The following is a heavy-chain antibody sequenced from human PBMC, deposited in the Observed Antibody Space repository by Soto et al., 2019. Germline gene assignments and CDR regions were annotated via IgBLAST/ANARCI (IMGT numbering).Heavy chain of an antibody. D-gene: IGHD5-18*01. J-gene: IGHJ6*02. CDR3: AKESGLDTDYYGMDV. CDR1: GFTFSSYG. CDR2: ISYDGSNK. V-gene: IGHV3-30*18. Sequence: GGSLRLSCAASGFTFSSYGMHWVRQAPGKGLEWVAVISYDGSNKYYADSVKGRFTISRDNSKNTLYLQMNSLRAEDTAVYYCAKESGLDTDYYGMDVWGQGTTVTVSS.